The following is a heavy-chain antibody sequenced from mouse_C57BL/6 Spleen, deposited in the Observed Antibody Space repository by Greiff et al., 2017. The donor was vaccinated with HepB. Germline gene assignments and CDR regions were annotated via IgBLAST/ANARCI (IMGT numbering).Heavy chain of an antibody. CDR2: IDPSDSYT. CDR3: ASSYYYGSSYYAMDY. D-gene: IGHD1-1*01. J-gene: IGHJ4*01. Sequence: VQLQQPGAELVRPGTSVKLSCKASGYTFTSYWMHWVKQRPGQGLEWIGVIDPSDSYTNYNQKFKGKATLTVDTSSSTAYMQLSSLTSEDSAVYYCASSYYYGSSYYAMDYWGQGTSVTVSS. V-gene: IGHV1-59*01. CDR1: GYTFTSYW.